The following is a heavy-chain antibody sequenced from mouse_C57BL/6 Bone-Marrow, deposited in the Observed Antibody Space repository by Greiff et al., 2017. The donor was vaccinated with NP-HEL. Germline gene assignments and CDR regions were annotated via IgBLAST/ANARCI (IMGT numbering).Heavy chain of an antibody. CDR1: GFSLTSYG. Sequence: QVQLQQSGPGLVQPSQSLSITCTVSGFSLTSYGVHWVRQSPGKGLEWLGVIWRGGSTDYNAAFMSRLRITKDNSKGQVFFKMNSLQADDTAIYYCAKIYYDYDGKGRYAMDYWGQGTSVTVSS. D-gene: IGHD2-4*01. V-gene: IGHV2-5*01. J-gene: IGHJ4*01. CDR2: IWRGGST. CDR3: AKIYYDYDGKGRYAMDY.